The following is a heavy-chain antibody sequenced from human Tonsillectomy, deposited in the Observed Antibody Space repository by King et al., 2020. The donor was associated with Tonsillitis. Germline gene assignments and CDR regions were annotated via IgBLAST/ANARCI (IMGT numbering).Heavy chain of an antibody. J-gene: IGHJ4*02. V-gene: IGHV1-69*01. Sequence: QLVQSGAELRKPGSSVWVSCKTSGGTFTNFAFSWVRQAPGQGLEWMGGIVSGFAPAVYAKHFQGRVTIYVDESTSTTYMELSSLTSEDTAVYYCARDIGDWGDYWGQGTLVTVSS. CDR2: IVSGFAPA. CDR3: ARDIGDWGDY. D-gene: IGHD3-10*01. CDR1: GGTFTNFA.